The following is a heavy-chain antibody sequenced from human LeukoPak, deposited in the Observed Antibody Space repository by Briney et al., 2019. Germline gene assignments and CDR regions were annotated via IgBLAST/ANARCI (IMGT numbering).Heavy chain of an antibody. V-gene: IGHV1-18*01. D-gene: IGHD2-2*01. Sequence: ASVKVSCKASGYTFTSYGISWVRQAPGQGLEWMGWISAYNGNTNYAQKLQGRVTMTTDTSTSTAYMELRSLRSDDTAVYYCARAVVPAANKNYYYYYMDVWGKGTTVTGSS. J-gene: IGHJ6*03. CDR3: ARAVVPAANKNYYYYYMDV. CDR1: GYTFTSYG. CDR2: ISAYNGNT.